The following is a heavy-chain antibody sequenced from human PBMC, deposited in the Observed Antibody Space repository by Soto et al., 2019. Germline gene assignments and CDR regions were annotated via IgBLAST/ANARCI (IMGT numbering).Heavy chain of an antibody. CDR1: GFIFSTYG. Sequence: QVQLVESGGGVVQPGRSLRLSCAASGFIFSTYGMHWVRQAPGKGLEWVAVISFDGRNKYYADSVRGRFTISRDNSKNTLYLQMNSLRGEDTAVYYCAKDTATAITSYYFYGMDVWGQGTTVTVSS. D-gene: IGHD5-12*01. CDR2: ISFDGRNK. CDR3: AKDTATAITSYYFYGMDV. V-gene: IGHV3-30*18. J-gene: IGHJ6*02.